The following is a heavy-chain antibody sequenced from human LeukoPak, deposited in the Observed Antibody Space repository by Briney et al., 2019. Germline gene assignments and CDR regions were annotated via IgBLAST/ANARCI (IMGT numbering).Heavy chain of an antibody. CDR2: INSDGSST. CDR3: ARVGQAGYVGYPLDY. V-gene: IGHV3-74*01. J-gene: IGHJ4*02. D-gene: IGHD5-12*01. Sequence: QPGGSLRLSCAASGFTFSSYWMHWVRQAPGKGLMWVSRINSDGSSTSYADSVKGRFTISRDNAKNTLYPQMNSLRAEDTAVFYCARVGQAGYVGYPLDYRGQGTLVTVSS. CDR1: GFTFSSYW.